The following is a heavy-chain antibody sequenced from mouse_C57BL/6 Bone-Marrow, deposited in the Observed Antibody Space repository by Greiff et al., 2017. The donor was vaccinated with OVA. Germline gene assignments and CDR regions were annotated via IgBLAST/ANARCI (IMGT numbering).Heavy chain of an antibody. CDR1: GFSLTSYG. J-gene: IGHJ4*01. V-gene: IGHV2-5*01. Sequence: QVQLQQSGPGLVQPSQSLSITCTVSGFSLTSYGVHWVRQSPGKGLEWLGVIWRGGSTDYNAAFMSRLSITKDNSKSQVFFKMNSLQADDTAIYDCAKKQALRGGYYAMDYWGQGTSVTVSS. CDR3: AKKQALRGGYYAMDY. D-gene: IGHD1-1*01. CDR2: IWRGGST.